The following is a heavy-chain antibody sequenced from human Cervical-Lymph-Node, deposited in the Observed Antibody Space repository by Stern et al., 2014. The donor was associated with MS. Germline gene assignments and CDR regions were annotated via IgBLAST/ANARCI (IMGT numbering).Heavy chain of an antibody. Sequence: QVQLGQWGAGLLKPSETLSLTCAVYGGSFSGYYWSWIRQPPGKGLEWIGEINHSGSTNYNPSLKSRVTIAVDTSKNQFSLKLSSVTAADTAVYYCARRGYYYDSSGYYYFDYWGQGTLVTVSS. CDR2: INHSGST. CDR1: GGSFSGYY. V-gene: IGHV4-34*01. D-gene: IGHD3-22*01. J-gene: IGHJ4*02. CDR3: ARRGYYYDSSGYYYFDY.